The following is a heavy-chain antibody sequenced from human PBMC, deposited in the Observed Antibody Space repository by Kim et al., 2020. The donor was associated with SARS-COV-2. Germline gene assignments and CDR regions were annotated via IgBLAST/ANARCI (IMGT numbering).Heavy chain of an antibody. V-gene: IGHV3-64*02. D-gene: IGHD3-22*01. J-gene: IGHJ4*02. CDR1: GFTFSSYA. CDR2: IGSNGDNT. CDR3: ARYAPDSTGYFDY. Sequence: GGSLRLSCAASGFTFSSYAMHWVRQAPGKGLEYVSFIGSNGDNTYYADSVKGRFTISRDNSENTLYLQVGSLRTEDMAVYFCARYAPDSTGYFDYWGQGT.